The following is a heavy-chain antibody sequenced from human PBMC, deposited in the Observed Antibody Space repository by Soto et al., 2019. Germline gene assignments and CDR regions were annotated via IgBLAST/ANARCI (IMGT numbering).Heavy chain of an antibody. D-gene: IGHD3-10*01. CDR2: IIPILGIA. V-gene: IGHV1-69*02. CDR3: ARGFGELLEDDYYYMDV. J-gene: IGHJ6*03. Sequence: XVKVSYRASVGTFSSYKISGVRQAPGQGLEWMGRIIPILGIANYAQKFQGRVTITADKSTSTAYMELSSLRSEETAVYYCARGFGELLEDDYYYMDVWGKGTTVTVSS. CDR1: VGTFSSYK.